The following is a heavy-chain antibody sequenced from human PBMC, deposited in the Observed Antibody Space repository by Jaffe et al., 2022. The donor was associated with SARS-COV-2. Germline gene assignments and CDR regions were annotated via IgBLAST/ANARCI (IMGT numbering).Heavy chain of an antibody. CDR2: INHSGST. Sequence: QVQLQQWGAGLLKPSETLSLTCAVYGGSFSGYYWSWIRQPPGKGLEWIGEINHSGSTNYNPSLKSRVTISVDTSKNQFSLKLSSVTAADTAVYYCARISGRVVHSSSRGHFDYWGQGTLVTVSS. CDR3: ARISGRVVHSSSRGHFDY. J-gene: IGHJ4*02. D-gene: IGHD6-6*01. V-gene: IGHV4-34*01. CDR1: GGSFSGYY.